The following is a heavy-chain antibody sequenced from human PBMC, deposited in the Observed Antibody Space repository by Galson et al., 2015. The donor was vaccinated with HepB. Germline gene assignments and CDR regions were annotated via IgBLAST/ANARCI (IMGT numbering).Heavy chain of an antibody. D-gene: IGHD3-10*02. CDR3: AKDRRRIYYVLFDY. Sequence: SLRLSCAASGFNFNNYVMSWVRRAPGKGLEWVSSISTSGGSTYYEKSVKGRFTISRDNSKNTLYLQMNSLRAEDTAVYYCAKDRRRIYYVLFDYWGQGILVTVSS. CDR2: ISTSGGST. V-gene: IGHV3-23*01. J-gene: IGHJ4*02. CDR1: GFNFNNYV.